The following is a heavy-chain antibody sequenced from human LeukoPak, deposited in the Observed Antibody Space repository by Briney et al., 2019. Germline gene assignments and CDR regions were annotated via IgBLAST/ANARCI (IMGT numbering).Heavy chain of an antibody. V-gene: IGHV4-4*02. J-gene: IGHJ4*02. CDR2: IYRGGTT. CDR1: GGSISSNDW. D-gene: IGHD3/OR15-3a*01. CDR3: ARVLRTGHRSRFDY. Sequence: SETLSLTCAVSGGSISSNDWWSWVRPPPGRGLEWIGEIYRGGTTNYNPSLKSRVTISIDKSKNQFSLRVNSVTAADTAVYYCARVLRTGHRSRFDYWGQGTLVTVSS.